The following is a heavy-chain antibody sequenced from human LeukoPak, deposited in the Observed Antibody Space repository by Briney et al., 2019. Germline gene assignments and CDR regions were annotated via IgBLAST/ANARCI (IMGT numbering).Heavy chain of an antibody. CDR3: ARVTPYYDFWSGFHLPGWFDP. J-gene: IGHJ5*02. CDR2: IYYSGST. V-gene: IGHV4-59*01. Sequence: SETLSLTCTVSGGSISSYYWSWIRQPPGKGLEWIGYIYYSGSTNYNPSLKSRVTISVDTSKNQFSLKLSSVTAADTAVYHCARVTPYYDFWSGFHLPGWFDPWGQGTLVTVSS. CDR1: GGSISSYY. D-gene: IGHD3-3*01.